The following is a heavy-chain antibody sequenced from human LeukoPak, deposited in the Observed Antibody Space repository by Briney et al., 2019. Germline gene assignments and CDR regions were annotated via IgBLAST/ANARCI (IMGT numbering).Heavy chain of an antibody. V-gene: IGHV3-30-3*01. D-gene: IGHD1-26*01. J-gene: IGHJ4*02. CDR2: ISYDGSNK. CDR3: ARLSGSYPFDY. Sequence: PGGSLRLSCAASGITFSSYAMHWVRQAPGKGLEWVAVISYDGSNKYYADSVKGRFTISRDNSKNTLYLQMNSLRAEDTAVYYCARLSGSYPFDYWGQGTLVTVSS. CDR1: GITFSSYA.